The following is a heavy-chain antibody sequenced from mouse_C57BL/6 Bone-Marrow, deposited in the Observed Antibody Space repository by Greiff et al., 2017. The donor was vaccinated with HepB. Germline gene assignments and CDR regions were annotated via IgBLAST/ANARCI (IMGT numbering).Heavy chain of an antibody. Sequence: VQLQESGAELMKPGASVKLSCKATGYTFTGYWIEWVKQRPGHGLEWVGEILPGSGSNNYNEKFKGKATLTADTSSNTAYMQLSSLTTEDSAIYYCASQGGSFNWAWFAYWGQGTLVTVSA. CDR2: ILPGSGSN. V-gene: IGHV1-9*01. D-gene: IGHD4-1*02. CDR1: GYTFTGYW. J-gene: IGHJ3*01. CDR3: ASQGGSFNWAWFAY.